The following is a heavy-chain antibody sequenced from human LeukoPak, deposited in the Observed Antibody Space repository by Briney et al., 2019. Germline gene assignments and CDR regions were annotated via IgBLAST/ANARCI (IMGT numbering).Heavy chain of an antibody. J-gene: IGHJ4*02. Sequence: GGSLRLSCSVSGFTFTDYGMSWVRQAPGKGLEWVSTINGGGPRTYYAGSVKGRFTISRDNSNTTLYLQMNNLRPEDTAMYFCAKIPDYDFWNEVSSSFDSWGQGTLVTVSS. D-gene: IGHD3-3*01. CDR2: INGGGPRT. V-gene: IGHV3-23*01. CDR1: GFTFTDYG. CDR3: AKIPDYDFWNEVSSSFDS.